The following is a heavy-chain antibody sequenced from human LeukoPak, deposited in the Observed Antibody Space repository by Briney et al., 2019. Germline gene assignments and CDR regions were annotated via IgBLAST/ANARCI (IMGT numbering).Heavy chain of an antibody. CDR1: GGSISSYY. CDR3: ARVTGYVMEDYFDY. D-gene: IGHD6-13*01. V-gene: IGHV4-59*01. Sequence: KSSETLSLTCTVSGGSISSYYWSWIRQPPGKGLEWIGYIYYSGSTNYNPSLKSRVTISVDTSKNQFSLRLSSVTAADTAVYYCARVTGYVMEDYFDYWGQGTLVTVSS. CDR2: IYYSGST. J-gene: IGHJ4*02.